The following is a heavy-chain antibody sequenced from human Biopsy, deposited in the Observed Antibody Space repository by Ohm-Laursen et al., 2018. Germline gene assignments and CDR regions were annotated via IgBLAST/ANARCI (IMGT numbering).Heavy chain of an antibody. J-gene: IGHJ4*02. Sequence: SDTLSLTCSVYGGSFSGYYWSWIRQPPGKGLEWIGEINHSESTNYNPSLKSRVTISVDTSKNQFSLKLSSVTAADTAVYYCARGRLRAVARFDYWGQGTLVTVSS. CDR3: ARGRLRAVARFDY. V-gene: IGHV4-34*01. CDR1: GGSFSGYY. D-gene: IGHD6-19*01. CDR2: INHSEST.